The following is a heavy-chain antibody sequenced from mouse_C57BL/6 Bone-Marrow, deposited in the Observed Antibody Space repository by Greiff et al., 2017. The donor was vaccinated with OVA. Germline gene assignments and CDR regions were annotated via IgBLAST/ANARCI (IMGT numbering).Heavy chain of an antibody. D-gene: IGHD1-1*01. Sequence: EVKLMESGGGLVQPGGSMKLSCVASGFTFSNYWMNWVRQSPEKGLEWVAQIRLKSDNYATHYAESVKGRFTISRDDSKSSVYLQMNNLRAEDTGIYYCTGDYGSSPHWYFDVWGTGTTVTVSS. CDR1: GFTFSNYW. J-gene: IGHJ1*03. CDR2: IRLKSDNYAT. V-gene: IGHV6-3*01. CDR3: TGDYGSSPHWYFDV.